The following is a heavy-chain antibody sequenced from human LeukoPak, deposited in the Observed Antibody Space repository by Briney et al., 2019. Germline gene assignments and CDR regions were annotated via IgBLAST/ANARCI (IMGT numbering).Heavy chain of an antibody. CDR2: IRSGSGYI. D-gene: IGHD2-15*01. Sequence: SGGSLRLSCAASGFTFSTYSMNWVRQAPGKGLEWVSTIRSGSGYIYYADSVKGRFTISRDDATKSLYLQMSSLRAEDTAIYYCGRDVGAFDIWGQGKMVTVSS. CDR1: GFTFSTYS. V-gene: IGHV3-21*01. CDR3: GRDVGAFDI. J-gene: IGHJ3*02.